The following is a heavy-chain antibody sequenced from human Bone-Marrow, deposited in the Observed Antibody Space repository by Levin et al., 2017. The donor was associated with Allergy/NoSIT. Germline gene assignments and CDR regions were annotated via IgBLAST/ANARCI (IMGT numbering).Heavy chain of an antibody. Sequence: ASETLSLTCSVSGASITRGGYYWSWIRQHPGKGLEWIGYIYYSGTTHYNPSLKSRVALSIDSSKNHFSLNLTSVTAADTAVYYCARVSATWFDPWGQGALVTVSS. CDR1: GASITRGGYY. V-gene: IGHV4-31*03. CDR2: IYYSGTT. J-gene: IGHJ5*02. CDR3: ARVSATWFDP.